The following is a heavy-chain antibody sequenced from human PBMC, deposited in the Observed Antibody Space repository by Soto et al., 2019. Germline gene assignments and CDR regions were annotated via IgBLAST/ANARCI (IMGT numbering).Heavy chain of an antibody. V-gene: IGHV3-33*01. CDR3: ARDGRSEAWDY. CDR1: GFTFSSYG. J-gene: IGHJ4*02. CDR2: IWYDGSNK. Sequence: GGSLRLSCAASGFTFSSYGMHWVRQAPGKGLEWVAVIWYDGSNKYYADSVKGRFTISRDNSKNTLYLQMNSLRAEDTAVYYCARDGRSEAWDYWGQGTLVTVSS.